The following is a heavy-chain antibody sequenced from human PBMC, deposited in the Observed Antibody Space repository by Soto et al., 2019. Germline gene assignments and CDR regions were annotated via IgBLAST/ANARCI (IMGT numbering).Heavy chain of an antibody. J-gene: IGHJ5*02. D-gene: IGHD1-1*01. CDR2: IYATGTT. CDR3: VRDGTKTLRDWFDP. Sequence: SETLSLTGTVSVASISGFYWSWIRKSAGKGLEWIGRIYATGTTDYNPSLKSRVMMSVDTSKKQFSLKLRSVTAADTAVYYCVRDGTKTLRDWFDPWGQGISVTVSS. V-gene: IGHV4-4*07. CDR1: VASISGFY.